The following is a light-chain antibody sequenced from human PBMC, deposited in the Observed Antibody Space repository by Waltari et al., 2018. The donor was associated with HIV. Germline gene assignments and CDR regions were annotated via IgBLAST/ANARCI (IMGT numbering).Light chain of an antibody. Sequence: QSALTQPASVSGSPGQSITLSCAGTPSEIGIFDSVSWYQQHPGRAPQLMIFGVYSRPTGVSSRSSGCKSGNTASLTISGLQAEDEANYYCCSYTAIHTLIFGGGTKLTVL. J-gene: IGLJ2*01. CDR2: GVY. CDR1: PSEIGIFDS. CDR3: CSYTAIHTLI. V-gene: IGLV2-14*01.